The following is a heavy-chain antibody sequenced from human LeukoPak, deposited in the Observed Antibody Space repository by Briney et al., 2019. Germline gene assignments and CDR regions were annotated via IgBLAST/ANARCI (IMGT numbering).Heavy chain of an antibody. CDR3: ARGRSLHSGEYYFDY. D-gene: IGHD3-10*01. J-gene: IGHJ4*02. CDR1: GGTFSSYA. Sequence: ASVKVSCKASGGTFSSYAISWVRQAPGQGLEWMGGIIPIFGTANYAQKFQGRVTITADESTSTAYMELSSLRSEDTAVYYCARGRSLHSGEYYFDYWGQGTLVTVSS. CDR2: IIPIFGTA. V-gene: IGHV1-69*13.